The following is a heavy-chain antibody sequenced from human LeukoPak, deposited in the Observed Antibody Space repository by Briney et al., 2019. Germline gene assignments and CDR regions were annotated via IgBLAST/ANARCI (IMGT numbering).Heavy chain of an antibody. CDR3: ARASDFWSGYYVPDYYYYYMDV. CDR2: IIPIFGTA. Sequence: SVKVSCKASGGTFSSYAISWVRQAPGQGLEWMGRIIPIFGTANYAQKFQGRVTITTDESTSTAYMELSSLRSEDTAVYYCARASDFWSGYYVPDYYYYYMDVWGKGTTVTVSS. CDR1: GGTFSSYA. D-gene: IGHD3-3*01. V-gene: IGHV1-69*05. J-gene: IGHJ6*03.